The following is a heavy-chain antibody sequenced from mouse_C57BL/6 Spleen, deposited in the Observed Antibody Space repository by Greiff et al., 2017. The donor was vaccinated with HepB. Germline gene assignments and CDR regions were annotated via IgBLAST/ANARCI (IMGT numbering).Heavy chain of an antibody. J-gene: IGHJ4*01. D-gene: IGHD3-3*01. V-gene: IGHV1-52*01. Sequence: QVQLQQPGAELVRPGSSVKLSCKASGYTFTSYWMHWVKQRPIQGLEWIGNIDPSDSETHYNQKFKDKATLTVDKSSSTAYMQLSSLTSEDSAVYYCARRDRLYAMDYWGQGTSVTVAS. CDR3: ARRDRLYAMDY. CDR1: GYTFTSYW. CDR2: IDPSDSET.